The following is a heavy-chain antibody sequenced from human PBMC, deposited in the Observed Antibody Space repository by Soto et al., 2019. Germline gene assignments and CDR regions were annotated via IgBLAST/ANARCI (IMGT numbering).Heavy chain of an antibody. Sequence: PGESLKISCTGSGYTFTTNWIAWVRQMPGEGLEWMGIIYPGDSDTRYSPSFQGQVTISADRSINTAYLQWSGLQASDTAIYYCARLVTVVRGSLFGESFYYYGMDVWGQGTTVTVSS. CDR3: ARLVTVVRGSLFGESFYYYGMDV. CDR1: GYTFTTNW. V-gene: IGHV5-51*01. J-gene: IGHJ6*02. CDR2: IYPGDSDT. D-gene: IGHD3-10*01.